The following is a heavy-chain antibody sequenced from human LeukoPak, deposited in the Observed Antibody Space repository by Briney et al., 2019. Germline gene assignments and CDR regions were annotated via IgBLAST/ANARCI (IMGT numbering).Heavy chain of an antibody. V-gene: IGHV3-49*04. CDR1: GFTFGDYA. D-gene: IGHD3-22*01. CDR3: TRGGYYDSSGYPGFDY. Sequence: GGSLRLSCTASGFTFGDYAMSWVRQAPGKGLEWVGFIRSKAYGGTTEYAASVKGRFTISRDDSKSIAYLQMYSLKTEDTAVYYCTRGGYYDSSGYPGFDYWGQGTLVTVSS. J-gene: IGHJ4*02. CDR2: IRSKAYGGTT.